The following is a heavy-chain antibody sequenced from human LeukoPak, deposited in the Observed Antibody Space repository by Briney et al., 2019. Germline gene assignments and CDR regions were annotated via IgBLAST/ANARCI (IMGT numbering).Heavy chain of an antibody. V-gene: IGHV3-9*01. CDR3: AQDPNPGTWDV. Sequence: GGSLRLSCAASGFTFDYYAMHWVRQAPGKGLEWVAGISWNSGSIGYADSVKGRFTISRDNSKNSLYLQMNSLRAEDTALYYCAQDPNPGTWDVWGQGTTVTVS. J-gene: IGHJ6*02. CDR1: GFTFDYYA. CDR2: ISWNSGSI.